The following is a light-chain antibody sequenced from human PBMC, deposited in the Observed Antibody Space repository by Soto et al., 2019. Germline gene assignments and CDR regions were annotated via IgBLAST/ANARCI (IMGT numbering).Light chain of an antibody. CDR2: LERSGSY. CDR3: ETWDTNTWV. V-gene: IGLV4-60*02. J-gene: IGLJ3*02. Sequence: QPVLTQSSSASASLGSSVKLTCTLSSGHSNYLIAWHQQQPGRAPRYLLKLERSGSYNKGSGVPDRFSGSSSGADRYLTISNLQFEDEADYYCETWDTNTWVFGGGTKLTVL. CDR1: SGHSNYL.